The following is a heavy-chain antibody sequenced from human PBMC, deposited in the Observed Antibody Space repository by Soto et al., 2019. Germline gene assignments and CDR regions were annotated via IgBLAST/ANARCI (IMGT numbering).Heavy chain of an antibody. V-gene: IGHV1-69*13. CDR3: AVLCSGGSCYDAFDI. Sequence: SVKVSCKASGGTFSSYAISWVRQAPGQGLEWMGGIIPIFGTANYAQKFQGRVTITADESTSTAYMELSSLRSEDTAVYYCAVLCSGGSCYDAFDIWGQGTMVTVSS. D-gene: IGHD2-15*01. J-gene: IGHJ3*02. CDR2: IIPIFGTA. CDR1: GGTFSSYA.